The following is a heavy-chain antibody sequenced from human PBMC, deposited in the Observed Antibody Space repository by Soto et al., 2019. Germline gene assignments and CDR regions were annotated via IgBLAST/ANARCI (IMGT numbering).Heavy chain of an antibody. CDR3: AHRVLRTVFGLVTTTAIYFDF. Sequence: QITLNESGPPVVRPTETLTLTCRFSGFSLTTSGVGVGWIRQSPGKAPEWLALIYWDDDKRYSASLKSRLTITKETSKNQVVLTVSDLEATDTATYYCAHRVLRTVFGLVTTTAIYFDFWGQGTPVAVSS. V-gene: IGHV2-5*02. D-gene: IGHD3-3*01. CDR1: GFSLTTSGVG. CDR2: IYWDDDK. J-gene: IGHJ4*02.